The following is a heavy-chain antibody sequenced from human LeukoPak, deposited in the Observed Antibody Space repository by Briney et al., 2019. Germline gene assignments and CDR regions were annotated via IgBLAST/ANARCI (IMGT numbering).Heavy chain of an antibody. CDR1: GFTFSGYG. J-gene: IGHJ4*02. CDR3: ARGRYCSSTSCSDYFDY. V-gene: IGHV3-33*01. CDR2: IWYDESNK. Sequence: GRSLRLSCAASGFTFSGYGMHWVRQAPGKGLEWVAVIWYDESNKYYADSVKGRFTISRDNSKNTLYLQMNSLRAEDTAVYYCARGRYCSSTSCSDYFDYWGQGTLVTVSS. D-gene: IGHD2-2*01.